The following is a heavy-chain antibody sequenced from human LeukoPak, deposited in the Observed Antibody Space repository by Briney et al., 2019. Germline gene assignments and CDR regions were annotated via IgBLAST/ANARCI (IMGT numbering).Heavy chain of an antibody. J-gene: IGHJ6*02. CDR2: INPNSGGT. D-gene: IGHD6-6*01. Sequence: ASVKVSCKASGYTFTGYYMHWVRQAPGQGLEWMGWINPNSGGTNYAQKFQGRVTMTRDTSISTAYMELSRLTSNDTAVYYCARAGNSYTDYYYGVDVWGQGTTVTVSS. V-gene: IGHV1-2*02. CDR3: ARAGNSYTDYYYGVDV. CDR1: GYTFTGYY.